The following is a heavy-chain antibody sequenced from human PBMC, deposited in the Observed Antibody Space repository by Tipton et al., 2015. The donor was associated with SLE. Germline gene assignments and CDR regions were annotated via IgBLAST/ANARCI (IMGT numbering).Heavy chain of an antibody. CDR1: GYSISSGYY. CDR3: ARGKYYDFWSGTFDY. CDR2: IYHSGST. D-gene: IGHD3-3*01. Sequence: TLSLTCAVSGYSISSGYYWGWIRQPPGKGLEWIGSIYHSGSTYYNPSLKSRVTISVDTSKNQFSLKLSPVTAADTAVYYCARGKYYDFWSGTFDYWGQGTLVTVSS. J-gene: IGHJ4*02. V-gene: IGHV4-38-2*01.